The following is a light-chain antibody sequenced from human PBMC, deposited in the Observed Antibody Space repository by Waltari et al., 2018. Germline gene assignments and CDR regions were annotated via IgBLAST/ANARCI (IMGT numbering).Light chain of an antibody. CDR3: QMYTTYSQT. J-gene: IGKJ4*01. Sequence: DIQMTQSPSTLSASVVDNVTITCRSSQRLTNWLAWYQQKPGKAPTLLIYEASTLESGVPSRFSGSGSGAEFTLTISSLQPDDFATYYCQMYTTYSQTFGGGTKVEMK. CDR2: EAS. V-gene: IGKV1-5*03. CDR1: QRLTNW.